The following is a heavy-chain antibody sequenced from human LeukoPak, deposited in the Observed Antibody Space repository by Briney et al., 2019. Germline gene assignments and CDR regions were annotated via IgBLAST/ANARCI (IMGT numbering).Heavy chain of an antibody. D-gene: IGHD3-9*01. V-gene: IGHV1-18*01. CDR2: ISAYNGNT. Sequence: ASVTVSCKASGYTFTSYGISWVRQAPGQGLEWMGWISAYNGNTNYAQKLQGRVTMTTDTSTSTAYMELRSLRSDDTAVYYCARAPQERYFDWFEIDYWGQGTLVTVSS. J-gene: IGHJ4*02. CDR3: ARAPQERYFDWFEIDY. CDR1: GYTFTSYG.